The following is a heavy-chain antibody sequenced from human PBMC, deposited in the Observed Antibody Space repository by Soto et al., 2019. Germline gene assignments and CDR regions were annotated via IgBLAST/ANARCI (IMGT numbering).Heavy chain of an antibody. D-gene: IGHD6-19*01. CDR1: GFTFSSYA. V-gene: IGHV3-23*01. J-gene: IGHJ4*02. CDR2: ISGSGGST. Sequence: EVQLLESGGGLVQPGGSLRLSCAASGFTFSSYAMSWVRHAPGKWLEWVSAISGSGGSTYYADSVKGLFTISRDNSNNTLDLKMNSLRAEDTAVDYCAKDLIAVAGTDFDYWVKGTLVTVSS. CDR3: AKDLIAVAGTDFDY.